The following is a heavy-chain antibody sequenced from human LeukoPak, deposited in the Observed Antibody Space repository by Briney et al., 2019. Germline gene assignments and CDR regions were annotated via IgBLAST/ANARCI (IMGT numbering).Heavy chain of an antibody. D-gene: IGHD4-17*01. CDR2: IRYDRSNK. V-gene: IGHV3-30*02. CDR3: AKTYGDYAFSYYMDV. Sequence: GGSLRLSCAASGFTFSSYGMHWVRQAPGKGLEWVAFIRYDRSNKYYADSVKGRFTISRDNSKNTLYLQMNSLRAEDTAVYYCAKTYGDYAFSYYMDVWGKGTTVTVSS. CDR1: GFTFSSYG. J-gene: IGHJ6*03.